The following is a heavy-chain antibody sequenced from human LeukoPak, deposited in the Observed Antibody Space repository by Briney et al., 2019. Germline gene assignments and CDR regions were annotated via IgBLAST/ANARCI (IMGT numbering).Heavy chain of an antibody. CDR2: INHSGST. CDR1: GGSFSGYY. Sequence: SETLSLTCADYGGSFSGYYWSWIRQPPGKGLEWIGEINHSGSTNYNPSLKSRVTISVDTSKNQFSLKLSSVTAADTAVYYCARSSYSYGYDYWGQGTLVTVSS. V-gene: IGHV4-34*01. D-gene: IGHD5-18*01. CDR3: ARSSYSYGYDY. J-gene: IGHJ4*02.